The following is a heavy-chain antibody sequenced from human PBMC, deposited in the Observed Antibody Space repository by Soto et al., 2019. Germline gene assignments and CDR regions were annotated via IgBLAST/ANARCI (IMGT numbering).Heavy chain of an antibody. Sequence: SETLSLTCTVSGGSISDYYWSWMRESPGGGLEWIGHIYYSGSTNYNPSLTGRVTISVDTSENHLSLKLTSVTAADTAVYYCTREQMYFDFWAAHPGKYGMDVWGQGTTVTVSS. CDR3: TREQMYFDFWAAHPGKYGMDV. CDR1: GGSISDYY. D-gene: IGHD3-3*01. J-gene: IGHJ6*02. V-gene: IGHV4-59*01. CDR2: IYYSGST.